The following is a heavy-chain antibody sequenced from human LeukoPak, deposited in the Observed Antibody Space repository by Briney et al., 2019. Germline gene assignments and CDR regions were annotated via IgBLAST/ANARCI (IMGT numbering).Heavy chain of an antibody. D-gene: IGHD2/OR15-2a*01. CDR1: GFTFSSYG. CDR2: IWDVASGNNK. J-gene: IGHJ4*02. V-gene: IGHV3-33*01. CDR3: ARDFCKHFFDS. Sequence: PGGSLRLSCVPSGFTFSSYGIHGVRQAPGKGVEWVAVIWDVASGNNKYYADSVKGRFTISRDQYMNFAYLQMNSLRAEDTAIYECARDFCKHFFDSWGQGTLVTVSS.